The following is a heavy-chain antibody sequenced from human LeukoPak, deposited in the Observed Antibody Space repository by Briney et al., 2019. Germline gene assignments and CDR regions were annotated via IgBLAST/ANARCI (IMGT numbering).Heavy chain of an antibody. J-gene: IGHJ4*02. CDR1: GGSINNGSYY. Sequence: SETLSLTCTVSGGSINNGSYYWSWIRQPAGKGLEWIGRIYASGTTNFNPSLKSRVTISIDTSKNQFSLKLSSVTAADTAVYYCARADITGTTGYWGQGTLVTVSS. CDR3: ARADITGTTGY. CDR2: IYASGTT. D-gene: IGHD1-20*01. V-gene: IGHV4-61*02.